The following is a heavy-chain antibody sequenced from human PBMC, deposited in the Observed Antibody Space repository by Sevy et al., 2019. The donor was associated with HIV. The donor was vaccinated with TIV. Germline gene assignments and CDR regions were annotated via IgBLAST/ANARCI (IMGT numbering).Heavy chain of an antibody. CDR2: IYRDGSMT. D-gene: IGHD3-16*01. CDR3: ARGGRLAHWYFDL. J-gene: IGHJ2*01. CDR1: GFTFSNYW. Sequence: GGSLRLSCTASGFTFSNYWMHWVRQAPGEGLVWVSGIYRDGSMTRYEDSVKGRFTISRDNAKNTLYLEMISLRAEDTSLYYCARGGRLAHWYFDLWGRGTLVTVSS. V-gene: IGHV3-74*01.